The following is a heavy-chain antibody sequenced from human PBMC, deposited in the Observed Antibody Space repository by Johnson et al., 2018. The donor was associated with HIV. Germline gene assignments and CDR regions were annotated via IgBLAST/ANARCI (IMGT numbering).Heavy chain of an antibody. CDR3: ARDYDLAARPVAFDI. Sequence: LVESGGGVVQPGRSLRLSCAASGFTFSSYGMHWVRQAPGKGLEWVATINEDGTGKNHVDSVKGRFPISRDNAKNSLYLQMNSLRAEDTAVYYCARDYDLAARPVAFDIWGQGTMVTVSS. V-gene: IGHV3-7*05. D-gene: IGHD6-6*01. CDR1: GFTFSSYG. J-gene: IGHJ3*02. CDR2: INEDGTGK.